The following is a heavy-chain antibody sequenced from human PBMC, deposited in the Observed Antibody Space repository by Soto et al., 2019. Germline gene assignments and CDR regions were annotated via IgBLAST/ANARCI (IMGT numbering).Heavy chain of an antibody. CDR2: ISAHNTNT. D-gene: IGHD1-1*01. J-gene: IGHJ4*02. CDR3: ARDTTPTAY. Sequence: QVQLVQSGAEVKKPGASVKVSCKTSGYTFTSYHISWVRQAPGQGLEWMGWISAHNTNTNYAQKFQGRVTMTTDTIPITAYMELRSMRSDDTAVYYCARDTTPTAYWGQGTLVTVSS. CDR1: GYTFTSYH. V-gene: IGHV1-18*01.